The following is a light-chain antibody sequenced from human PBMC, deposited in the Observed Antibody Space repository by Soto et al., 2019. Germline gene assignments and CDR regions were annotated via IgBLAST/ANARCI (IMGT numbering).Light chain of an antibody. J-gene: IGLJ2*01. Sequence: QSVLTQSPSASASLGDSVKLTCTLSSGHSNYAIAWHQQQPEQGPRYLMKLDSDGSHTKGDGIPDRFSGSSSGAERYLTISSLQSEDEADYYCQTWTTGIRVFGGGTKLTVL. CDR2: LDSDGSH. CDR3: QTWTTGIRV. CDR1: SGHSNYA. V-gene: IGLV4-69*01.